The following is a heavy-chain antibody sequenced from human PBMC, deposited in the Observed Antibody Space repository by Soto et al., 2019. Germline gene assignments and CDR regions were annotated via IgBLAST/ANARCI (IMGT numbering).Heavy chain of an antibody. CDR2: IIPIFGTA. J-gene: IGHJ6*02. D-gene: IGHD2-2*02. CDR3: ARDGCSSTSCYIPEDYYYGMDV. Sequence: SVKVSCKASGGTFSSYAISWVRQAPGQGLEWMGGIIPIFGTANYAQKFQGRVTITADESTSTAYMELSSLRSEDTAVYYCARDGCSSTSCYIPEDYYYGMDVWGQGTTVTVSS. CDR1: GGTFSSYA. V-gene: IGHV1-69*13.